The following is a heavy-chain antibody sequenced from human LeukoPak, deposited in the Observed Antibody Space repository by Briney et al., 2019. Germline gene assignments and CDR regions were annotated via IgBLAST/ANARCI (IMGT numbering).Heavy chain of an antibody. CDR1: GYTFVNYA. CDR3: ARDPRSGSRFGAFDI. CDR2: ISAYNGDT. J-gene: IGHJ3*02. V-gene: IGHV1-18*03. Sequence: ASVKVSCKASGYTFVNYAISWVRQAPGQGLEWMGWISAYNGDTNYAQKFQGRVTLTRDMSTSTDYLELSSLRSDDMAVYYCARDPRSGSRFGAFDIWGQGTMVTVSS. D-gene: IGHD1-26*01.